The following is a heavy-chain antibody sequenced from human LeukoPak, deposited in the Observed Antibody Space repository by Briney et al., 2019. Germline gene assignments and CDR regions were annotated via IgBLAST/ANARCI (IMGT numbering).Heavy chain of an antibody. CDR3: ARGDHVRIYAESSFDI. J-gene: IGHJ3*02. CDR2: INPSGGNT. Sequence: AASVKVSCKASGYTFTGYYMHWVRQAPGQGLEWMGWINPSGGNTNYAQKFQGRVTMTRDTSTSTVYMELSSLRSEDTAVYYCARGDHVRIYAESSFDIWGQGTMVTVSS. V-gene: IGHV1-46*01. D-gene: IGHD5/OR15-5a*01. CDR1: GYTFTGYY.